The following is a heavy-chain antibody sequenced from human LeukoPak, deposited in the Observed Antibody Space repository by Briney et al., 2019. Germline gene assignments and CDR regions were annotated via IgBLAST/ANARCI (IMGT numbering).Heavy chain of an antibody. CDR1: GFTFSSYE. CDR3: ARDYRAPYYYAMDV. Sequence: GGSLRLSCVGSGFTFSSYEMTWVRQAPGKGLEWVSYIRSNSDTIYYADSVKGRFTISRDNAKNSLYLQMNSLRDEDTAVYYCARDYRAPYYYAMDVWGQGTTVTVSS. CDR2: IRSNSDTI. V-gene: IGHV3-48*02. J-gene: IGHJ6*02. D-gene: IGHD3-16*02.